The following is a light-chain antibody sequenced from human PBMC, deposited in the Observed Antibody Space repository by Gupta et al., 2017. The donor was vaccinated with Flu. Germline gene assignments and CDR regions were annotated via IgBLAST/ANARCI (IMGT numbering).Light chain of an antibody. Sequence: PSSLSTSVGDRVTITCRASQSISNYLNWYQQKAGKAPTLLIYAASSLQGGVPSRFSGYESGTDFTLTISGVQPEDFATYYCQQSYSSPYTFDQGTKLEIK. V-gene: IGKV1-39*01. CDR1: QSISNY. J-gene: IGKJ2*01. CDR3: QQSYSSPYT. CDR2: AAS.